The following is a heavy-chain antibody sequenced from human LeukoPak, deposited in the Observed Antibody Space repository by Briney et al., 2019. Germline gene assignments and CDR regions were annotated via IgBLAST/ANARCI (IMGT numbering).Heavy chain of an antibody. J-gene: IGHJ4*02. D-gene: IGHD5-12*01. V-gene: IGHV3-7*01. CDR2: IKEDGSIQ. CDR3: VRDGGVSGYDLLDY. CDR1: GFTFSSYW. Sequence: QTGGSLRLSCVASGFTFSSYWMTWVRQAPGKGLEWLANIKEDGSIQYYLDSVRGRFTNSRDNAKNSLSLQMNSLRAEDTAVYYCVRDGGVSGYDLLDYWGQGTLVTVSS.